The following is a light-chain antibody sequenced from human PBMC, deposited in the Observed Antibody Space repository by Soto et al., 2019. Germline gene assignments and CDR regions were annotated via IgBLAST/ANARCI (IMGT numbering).Light chain of an antibody. CDR2: DVT. J-gene: IGLJ1*01. CDR1: SSDIGNYNY. CDR3: CSYAGTFPFL. V-gene: IGLV2-11*01. Sequence: QSALTQPRSVSGSPGQSVTISCTGTSSDIGNYNYVSWYQQFPGKAPKLLIYDVTQRPSGVPDRFSGSKSGNSASLTISGLQAEDEAAYYCCSYAGTFPFLFGTGTKLTVL.